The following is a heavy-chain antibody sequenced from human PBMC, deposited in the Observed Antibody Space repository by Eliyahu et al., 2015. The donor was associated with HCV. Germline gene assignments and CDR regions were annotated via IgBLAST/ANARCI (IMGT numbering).Heavy chain of an antibody. J-gene: IGHJ6*02. V-gene: IGHV3-21*02. CDR1: GFIXGXXT. CDR3: ARELFDFWTGYNQGRGSGMDV. Sequence: EVQLVESGGGLVKPGGSLRLSCAASGFIXGXXTMNWVRQAPGKGLEWVSSISSSSTFIYYADSVKGRFTISRDNANNSLYLQINSLRAEDTAVYYCARELFDFWTGYNQGRGSGMDVWGQGTTVTVSS. D-gene: IGHD3/OR15-3a*01. CDR2: ISSSSTFI.